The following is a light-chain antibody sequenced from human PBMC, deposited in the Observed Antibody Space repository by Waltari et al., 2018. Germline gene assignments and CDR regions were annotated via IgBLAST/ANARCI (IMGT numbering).Light chain of an antibody. Sequence: EIVLTQSPGTLSLYPGERATLSCRASQSFDSNYFAWFQQRPCQVPRLLIYAASSRATDIPDRFSGSVSGTDFTLTISRLEPEDFAVYYCQQYAKAPDTFGQGTRLEIK. CDR3: QQYAKAPDT. CDR2: AAS. J-gene: IGKJ2*01. CDR1: QSFDSNY. V-gene: IGKV3-20*01.